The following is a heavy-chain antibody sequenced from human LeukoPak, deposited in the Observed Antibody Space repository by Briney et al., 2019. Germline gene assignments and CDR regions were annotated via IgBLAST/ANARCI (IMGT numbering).Heavy chain of an antibody. J-gene: IGHJ3*02. CDR1: GYTLTELS. Sequence: GASVKVSCKVSGYTLTELSMHWVRQAPGQGLEWMGGFDPEDGETIYAQKFQGRVTMTEDTSTDTAYMELSSLRSEDTAVYYCATVYSSGWGAFDIWGQGTMVTVSS. CDR2: FDPEDGET. V-gene: IGHV1-24*01. D-gene: IGHD6-19*01. CDR3: ATVYSSGWGAFDI.